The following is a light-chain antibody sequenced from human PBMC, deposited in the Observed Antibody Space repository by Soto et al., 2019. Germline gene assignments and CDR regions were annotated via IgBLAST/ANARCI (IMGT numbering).Light chain of an antibody. Sequence: SVLTQPASVSGSPGQSITISCTGTNSDVGSYNLVSWYQQHPGKAPKVIIYEVSERPSGVSDRFSGSKSGNTASLMISGLQAEDEAGYYCCSYAGSSTQSYVFGSGTKVTVL. CDR2: EVS. J-gene: IGLJ1*01. CDR3: CSYAGSSTQSYV. V-gene: IGLV2-23*02. CDR1: NSDVGSYNL.